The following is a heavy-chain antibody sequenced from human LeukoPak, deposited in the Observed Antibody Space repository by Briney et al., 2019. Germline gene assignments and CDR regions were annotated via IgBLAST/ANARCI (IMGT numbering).Heavy chain of an antibody. V-gene: IGHV3-48*03. CDR2: ISSSGSTI. J-gene: IGHJ6*02. D-gene: IGHD5-12*01. CDR1: GFTFSSYE. Sequence: SGGSLRLSCAASGFTFSSYEMNWVRQAPGKGLEWVSYISSSGSTIYYADSVKGRFTISRDNAKNSLYLQMNSLRAEDTAVYYCARDGEVYGGYELSYYYGMDVWGQGTTVTVSS. CDR3: ARDGEVYGGYELSYYYGMDV.